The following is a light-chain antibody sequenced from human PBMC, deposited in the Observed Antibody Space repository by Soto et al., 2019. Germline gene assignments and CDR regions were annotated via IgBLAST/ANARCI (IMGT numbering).Light chain of an antibody. CDR3: QQYNSWPYT. J-gene: IGKJ2*01. CDR2: CAS. CDR1: QSVSSN. Sequence: EIEMTQSPATLSVSPGERATLSCRASQSVSSNLAWYQQKPGQAPKLLIYCASTRATGIPARFSGSRYGTDFTLTISSLQSEDFAVYYCQQYNSWPYTFGQGTKLEIK. V-gene: IGKV3-15*01.